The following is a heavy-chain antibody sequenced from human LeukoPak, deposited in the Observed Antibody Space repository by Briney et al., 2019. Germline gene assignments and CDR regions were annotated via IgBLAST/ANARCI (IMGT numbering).Heavy chain of an antibody. D-gene: IGHD2-2*01. V-gene: IGHV3-30*02. CDR2: IGNDGRDQ. CDR3: ANPPYCSSTSCYQDAYYYYMDV. J-gene: IGHJ6*03. CDR1: GFTFSGHA. Sequence: GGSLRLSCAASGFTFSGHAMHWVRQTPGVGLEWVAIIGNDGRDQHYSDSVKGRFTISRDNSKNTLYLQMNSLRAEDTAVYYCANPPYCSSTSCYQDAYYYYMDVWGKGTTVTVSS.